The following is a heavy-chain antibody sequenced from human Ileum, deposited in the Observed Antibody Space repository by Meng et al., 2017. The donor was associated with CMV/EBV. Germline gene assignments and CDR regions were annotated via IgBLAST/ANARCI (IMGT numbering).Heavy chain of an antibody. D-gene: IGHD3-10*01. J-gene: IGHJ4*02. CDR1: GGSFSGYY. CDR3: ARGHPGYYGSGSYYSKAPKFDY. Sequence: SETLSLTCAVYGGSFSGYYWSWIRQPPGKGLEWIGEINHSGSTNYNPSLKSRVTISVDTSKNQFSLKLSSVTAADTAVYYCARGHPGYYGSGSYYSKAPKFDYWGQGTLDTVSS. CDR2: INHSGST. V-gene: IGHV4-34*01.